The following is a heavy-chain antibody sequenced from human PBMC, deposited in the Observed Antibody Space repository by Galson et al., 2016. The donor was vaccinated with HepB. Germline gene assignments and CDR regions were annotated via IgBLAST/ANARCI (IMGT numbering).Heavy chain of an antibody. CDR2: IYSGGST. J-gene: IGHJ5*02. V-gene: IGHV3-66*01. Sequence: SLRLSCAASGFTVSSNYMSWVRQAPGKGLEWVSVIYSGGSTYYADSVKGRFTISRDHSKNTLYLQMNSLRAEDTAVYYCARDRGYYDSSGYLNWFDPWGQGTLVTVSS. D-gene: IGHD3-22*01. CDR3: ARDRGYYDSSGYLNWFDP. CDR1: GFTVSSNY.